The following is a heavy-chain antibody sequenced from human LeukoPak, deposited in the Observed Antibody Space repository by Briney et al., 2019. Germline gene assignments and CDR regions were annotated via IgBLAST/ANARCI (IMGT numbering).Heavy chain of an antibody. CDR1: GFTFSSYW. CDR3: ARDPGITGTTAPAYYFDY. Sequence: PGGSLRLSCAASGFTFSSYWMSWVRQAPGKGLEWVANIKQDGSEKYYVDSVKGRFTISRDNAKNSLCLQMNSLRAEDTAVYYCARDPGITGTTAPAYYFDYWGQGTLVTVSS. CDR2: IKQDGSEK. V-gene: IGHV3-7*01. D-gene: IGHD1-7*01. J-gene: IGHJ4*02.